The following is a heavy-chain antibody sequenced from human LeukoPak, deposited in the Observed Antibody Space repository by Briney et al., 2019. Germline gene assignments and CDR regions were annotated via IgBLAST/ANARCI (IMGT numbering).Heavy chain of an antibody. V-gene: IGHV3-48*03. J-gene: IGHJ4*02. D-gene: IGHD5-12*01. Sequence: GGSLRLSCAASDFTFSSYSMDWVRQAPGKGLEWVSYISSSGSTIYYADSVKGRFTISRDNAKNSLYLQMNSLRAEDTAVYYCARRNRGYDLWGQGTLVTVSS. CDR3: ARRNRGYDL. CDR1: DFTFSSYS. CDR2: ISSSGSTI.